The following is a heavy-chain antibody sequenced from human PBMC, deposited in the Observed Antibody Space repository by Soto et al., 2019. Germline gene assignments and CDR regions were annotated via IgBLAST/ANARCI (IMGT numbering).Heavy chain of an antibody. CDR2: LSGSGGST. CDR1: GFSFSSHA. V-gene: IGHV3-23*01. J-gene: IGHJ3*02. D-gene: IGHD2-21*01. CDR3: ARTKGGRGDFDI. Sequence: EVQLLESGGGLVQPGGSLRLSCVASGFSFSSHAMSWVRRAPGKGLEWVSVLSGSGGSTYYADSENGRFTISRDNSNNKVSLQMNTHRADVAAVDDYARTKGGRGDFDIWGHGTMVTVSS.